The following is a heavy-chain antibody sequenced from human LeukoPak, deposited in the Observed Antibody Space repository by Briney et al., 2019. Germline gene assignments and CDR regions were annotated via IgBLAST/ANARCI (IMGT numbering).Heavy chain of an antibody. Sequence: GWIVVGSGNTNYAQKFQERVTITRDMSTSTAYMELSSLRSEDTAVYYCAAVDGGWYSYDYWGQGTLVTVSS. J-gene: IGHJ4*02. CDR3: AAVDGGWYSYDY. D-gene: IGHD6-19*01. CDR2: IVVGSGNT. V-gene: IGHV1-58*01.